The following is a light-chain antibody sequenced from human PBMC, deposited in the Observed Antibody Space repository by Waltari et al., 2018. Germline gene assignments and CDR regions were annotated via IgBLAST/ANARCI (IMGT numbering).Light chain of an antibody. CDR2: GAS. Sequence: EIVMTQSPATLSVSPGERATLSCRASQSISSNLAWYQQKPGQAPRLLIYGASTRATGIPARCSGSGSGTEFTLTISSLQSEDFAVYYCQQYTNWPITCGQGTRLEIK. V-gene: IGKV3-15*01. J-gene: IGKJ5*01. CDR1: QSISSN. CDR3: QQYTNWPIT.